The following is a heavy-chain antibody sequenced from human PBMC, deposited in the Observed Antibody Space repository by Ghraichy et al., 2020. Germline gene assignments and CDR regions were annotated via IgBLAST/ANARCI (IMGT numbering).Heavy chain of an antibody. Sequence: GGSLRLSCAASGFTFSSYGMHWVRQAPGKGLEWVAFIRYDGSNKYYADSVKGRFTISRDNSKNTLYLQMNSLRAEDTAVYYCAKEQRVVVPAAFDYWGQGTLVTVSS. J-gene: IGHJ4*02. CDR1: GFTFSSYG. CDR3: AKEQRVVVPAAFDY. CDR2: IRYDGSNK. D-gene: IGHD2-2*01. V-gene: IGHV3-30*02.